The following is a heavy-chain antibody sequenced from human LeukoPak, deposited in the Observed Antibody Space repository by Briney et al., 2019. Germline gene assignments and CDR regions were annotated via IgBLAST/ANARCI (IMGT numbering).Heavy chain of an antibody. CDR1: NDSISSGDYY. J-gene: IGHJ4*02. D-gene: IGHD2-15*01. CDR3: VREILYCSGGSCYRGPFDN. V-gene: IGHV4-30-4*01. CDR2: IFHRGGT. Sequence: SETLSLTCTVSNDSISSGDYYWNWIRQPPGKGLEWIGYIFHRGGTSYNPSLKSRILFSVDTSQNQFSLKLNSVTAADTAVYYCVREILYCSGGSCYRGPFDNWGRGTLVTVSA.